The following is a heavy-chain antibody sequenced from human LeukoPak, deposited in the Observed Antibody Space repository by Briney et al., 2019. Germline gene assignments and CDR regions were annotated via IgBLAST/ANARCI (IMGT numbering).Heavy chain of an antibody. CDR1: GFSFSSYA. Sequence: PGGSLRLSCVASGFSFSSYAMGWVRQAPGKGLEWVSGMGGSGGGTHYADSVKGRFTISRDNSKNTLYLQMNSLRAEDTAVYYCAKVHPPNRGFDYWGQGTLVTVSS. J-gene: IGHJ4*02. V-gene: IGHV3-23*01. D-gene: IGHD1-14*01. CDR3: AKVHPPNRGFDY. CDR2: MGGSGGGT.